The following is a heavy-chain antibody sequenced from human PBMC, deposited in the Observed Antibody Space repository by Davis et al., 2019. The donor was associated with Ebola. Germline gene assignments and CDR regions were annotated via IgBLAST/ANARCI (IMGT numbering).Heavy chain of an antibody. D-gene: IGHD3-22*01. V-gene: IGHV3-30*02. J-gene: IGHJ4*02. CDR3: AKDPARRESSGY. CDR1: GFTFSSYG. Sequence: GESLKISCAASGFTFSSYGMHWVRQAPGKGLEWVAVIWYDGSNKYYADSVKGRFTISRDNSKNTLYLQMNSLRAEDTAVYYCAKDPARRESSGYWGQGTLVTVST. CDR2: IWYDGSNK.